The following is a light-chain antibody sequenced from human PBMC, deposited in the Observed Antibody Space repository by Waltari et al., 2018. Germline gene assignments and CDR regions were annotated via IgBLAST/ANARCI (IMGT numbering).Light chain of an antibody. CDR1: QSISRY. J-gene: IGKJ1*01. Sequence: IMLTQSPGTLSLSPGERATLSCRPSQSISRYLAWYQQKPGQAPRLLIYGASTRATGLPDRFSGSGSGTDFSLTISGLEPEDSAVYYCQHHFRLPATFGQGTKVEIK. V-gene: IGKV3-20*01. CDR2: GAS. CDR3: QHHFRLPAT.